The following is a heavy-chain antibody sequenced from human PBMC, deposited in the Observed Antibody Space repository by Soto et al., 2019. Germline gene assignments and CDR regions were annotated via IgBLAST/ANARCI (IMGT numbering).Heavy chain of an antibody. J-gene: IGHJ5*02. CDR1: GFTFSSYG. D-gene: IGHD6-6*01. Sequence: GGSLRLSCAASGFTFSSYGMHWVRQAPGKGLEWVAVISYDGSNKYYADSVKGRFTISRDNSKNTLYLQMNSLRAEDTAVYYCAKDPGLEINWFDPWGQGTLVTVSS. CDR2: ISYDGSNK. CDR3: AKDPGLEINWFDP. V-gene: IGHV3-30*18.